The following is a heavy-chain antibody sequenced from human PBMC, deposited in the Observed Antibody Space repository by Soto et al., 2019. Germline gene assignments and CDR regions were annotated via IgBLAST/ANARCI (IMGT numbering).Heavy chain of an antibody. D-gene: IGHD6-19*01. CDR3: ARDLTSLRIAVAGVPYYYYYGMDV. CDR1: GDSVSSNSAA. V-gene: IGHV6-1*01. Sequence: SQTLSLTCAISGDSVSSNSAAWNWIRQSPSRGLEWLGRTYYRSKWYNDYAVSVKSRITINPDTSKNQFSLQLNSVTPEDTAVYYCARDLTSLRIAVAGVPYYYYYGMDVWGQGXTVTVYS. CDR2: TYYRSKWYN. J-gene: IGHJ6*02.